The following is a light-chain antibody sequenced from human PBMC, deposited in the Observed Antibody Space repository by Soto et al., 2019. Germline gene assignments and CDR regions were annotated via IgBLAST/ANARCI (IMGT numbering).Light chain of an antibody. CDR3: CSFSAVTIYV. Sequence: QSVLTQPASVSGSPGQSITISCTGTSSDVGGYNYVSWYQQHPGKAPKLMIYDVSNRPSGVSNRFSGSKSGNTASLTISGLQAEYEADYYCCSFSAVTIYVFGTGTNVTVL. CDR2: DVS. V-gene: IGLV2-14*01. CDR1: SSDVGGYNY. J-gene: IGLJ1*01.